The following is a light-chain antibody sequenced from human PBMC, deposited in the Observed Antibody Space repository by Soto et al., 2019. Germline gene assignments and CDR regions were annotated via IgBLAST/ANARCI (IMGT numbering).Light chain of an antibody. J-gene: IGLJ2*01. CDR2: DVS. CDR1: SSDVGGYNY. V-gene: IGLV2-14*01. Sequence: QSVLTQPASVSGSPGQSITISCTGTSSDVGGYNYVSWYQQHPGKAPKLMIYDVSNRPSGVSNRFSGSKSGNTASLTISGLQAEDGADYYCSSYTSSSTLVVFGGGTQLTVL. CDR3: SSYTSSSTLVV.